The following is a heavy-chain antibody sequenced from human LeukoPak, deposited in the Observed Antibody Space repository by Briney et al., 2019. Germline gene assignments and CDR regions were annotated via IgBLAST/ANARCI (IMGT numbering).Heavy chain of an antibody. Sequence: GASVKVSCKASGYTFISYGISWVRQAPGQGLEWMGWISAYNGNTNYAQKLQGRVTMTTDTSTSTAYMELRSLRSDDTAVYYCAREPKGGLRNWFDPWDQGTLVTVSS. CDR1: GYTFISYG. V-gene: IGHV1-18*01. J-gene: IGHJ5*02. CDR2: ISAYNGNT. D-gene: IGHD3-16*01. CDR3: AREPKGGLRNWFDP.